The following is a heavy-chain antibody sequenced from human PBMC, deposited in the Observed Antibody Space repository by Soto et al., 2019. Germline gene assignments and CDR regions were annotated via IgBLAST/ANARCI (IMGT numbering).Heavy chain of an antibody. Sequence: GGALRVFCPASGLTCSPYAMSWVRQAAGKGLQWVSTVSYSGDSTYYADSVKGRFTISRDNSKNTLYLQMSSLRAEDTAIYYCAIPRVTRPIWCFDYWGQGTLVTVS. CDR1: GLTCSPYA. V-gene: IGHV3-23*01. J-gene: IGHJ4*02. CDR3: AIPRVTRPIWCFDY. CDR2: VSYSGDST. D-gene: IGHD3-10*01.